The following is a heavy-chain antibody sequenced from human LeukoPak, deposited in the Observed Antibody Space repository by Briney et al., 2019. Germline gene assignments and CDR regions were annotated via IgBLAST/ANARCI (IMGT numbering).Heavy chain of an antibody. CDR2: FYYSGGT. CDR1: GGSVGSSTYY. J-gene: IGHJ5*02. Sequence: RASETLSLTCTVSGGSVGSSTYYWGWIRQPPGKGLEWIGSFYYSGGTYYNPSLKSRVTISVDTSKNQFSLKLSSVTAADTAVYYCARHNYGLGSLNRGWFDPWGQGTLVTVSS. CDR3: ARHNYGLGSLNRGWFDP. V-gene: IGHV4-39*01. D-gene: IGHD3-10*01.